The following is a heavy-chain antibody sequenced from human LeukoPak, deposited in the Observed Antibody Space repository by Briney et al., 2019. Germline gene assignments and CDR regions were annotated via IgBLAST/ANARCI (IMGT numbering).Heavy chain of an antibody. D-gene: IGHD2-2*01. Sequence: GGSLRLSCAVSGFTFDDYGMSWVRQAPGKGLEWVSGINWNGGSTGYADSVKGRFTISRDNAKNSLYLQMNSLRAEDTALYYCARELGYCSSTSCGNWFVPWGQGTLSPSPQ. J-gene: IGHJ5*02. CDR3: ARELGYCSSTSCGNWFVP. V-gene: IGHV3-20*04. CDR1: GFTFDDYG. CDR2: INWNGGST.